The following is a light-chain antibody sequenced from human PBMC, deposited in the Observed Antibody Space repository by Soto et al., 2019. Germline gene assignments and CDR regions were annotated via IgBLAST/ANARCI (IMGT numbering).Light chain of an antibody. J-gene: IGLJ3*02. CDR2: RNN. CDR3: ASWDDSLSGSWV. CDR1: SSNIGSNY. V-gene: IGLV1-47*01. Sequence: QSVLTQPPSASGTPGQRVTISCSGSSSNIGSNYVYWYQQLPGTAPKLLIYRNNQRPSVVPDRFSGSNSGTSASLAISGLRSEDEADYYCASWDDSLSGSWVFGGGTKLTVL.